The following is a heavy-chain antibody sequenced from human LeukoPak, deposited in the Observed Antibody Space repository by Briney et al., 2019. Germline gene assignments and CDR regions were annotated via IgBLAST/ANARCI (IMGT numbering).Heavy chain of an antibody. CDR2: INHSGST. V-gene: IGHV4-34*01. D-gene: IGHD4-17*01. J-gene: IGHJ1*01. Sequence: TSETLSLTCAVYGGSFSGYYWSWIRQPPGKGLEWIGEINHSGSTNYNPSLKSRVTISVDTSKNQFSLKLSSVTAADTAVYYCARGPYGDYEHWGQGTLVTVSS. CDR1: GGSFSGYY. CDR3: ARGPYGDYEH.